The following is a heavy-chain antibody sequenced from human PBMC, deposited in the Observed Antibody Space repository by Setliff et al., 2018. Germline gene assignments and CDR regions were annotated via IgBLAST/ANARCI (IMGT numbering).Heavy chain of an antibody. Sequence: SETLSLTCTVSGGSISSRSYYWGWIRQPPGKGLEWITSIYYSGSTYYNPSLKSRVTISVDTSRNQFSLKVSFVTAADTAVYYCARVGSGWYKIFDYWGQGTLVTVSS. CDR2: IYYSGST. CDR3: ARVGSGWYKIFDY. CDR1: GGSISSRSYY. J-gene: IGHJ4*02. D-gene: IGHD6-19*01. V-gene: IGHV4-39*07.